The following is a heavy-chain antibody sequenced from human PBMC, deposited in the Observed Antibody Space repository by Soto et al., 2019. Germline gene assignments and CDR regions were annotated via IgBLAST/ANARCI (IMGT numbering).Heavy chain of an antibody. J-gene: IGHJ4*02. V-gene: IGHV3-30*18. CDR1: GFTFRNYG. CDR3: AKKGFCSSGSCYGFDY. Sequence: PGGSLRLSCTPSGFTFRNYGLHWVRQAPGKGLEWVALISYDGDNKYYTDSARGRFTVSRDNFRNTLFLQMDSLRPEDTAIYYCAKKGFCSSGSCYGFDYWGQGTLVTVSS. D-gene: IGHD2-15*01. CDR2: ISYDGDNK.